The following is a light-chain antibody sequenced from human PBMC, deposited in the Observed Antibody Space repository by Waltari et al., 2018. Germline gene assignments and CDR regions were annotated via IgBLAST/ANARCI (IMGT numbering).Light chain of an antibody. CDR1: NSNIGRNT. V-gene: IGLV1-44*01. Sequence: QSVLTQPPSASGTPRQRVTISCSGSNSNIGRNTVNWYQQLPGTAPTPLVYNNFRRPSGVPDRFSGSKSGTSASLAILGVRPEDEADYYCATWDDTLNGPVFGGGTKLTVL. CDR3: ATWDDTLNGPV. J-gene: IGLJ2*01. CDR2: NNF.